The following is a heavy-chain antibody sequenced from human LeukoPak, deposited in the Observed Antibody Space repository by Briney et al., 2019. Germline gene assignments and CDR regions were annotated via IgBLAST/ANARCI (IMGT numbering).Heavy chain of an antibody. CDR1: GGSISSYY. CDR3: ARTWSISGWYSFDF. D-gene: IGHD6-19*01. Sequence: PSETLSLTCTVSGGSISSYYWSWIRQPPGRGLEWIGFIYYSGSTNYNPSLKSRVTISVDTSKNQFSLKLSSVTAADTAVYYCARTWSISGWYSFDFWGQGTLVTVSS. CDR2: IYYSGST. J-gene: IGHJ4*02. V-gene: IGHV4-59*08.